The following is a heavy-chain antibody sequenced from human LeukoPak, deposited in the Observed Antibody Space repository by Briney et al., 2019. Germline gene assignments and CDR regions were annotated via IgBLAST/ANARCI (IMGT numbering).Heavy chain of an antibody. J-gene: IGHJ5*02. CDR1: GFPLRTYV. CDR2: ISGRGGST. D-gene: IGHD4-17*01. CDR3: MRSDYGGLVDP. Sequence: GGSLRLSCAASGFPLRTYVMTWVRQAAGKGLEWGSTISGRGGSTYYADSVKGRFTISRDKSKTTLYLEMNSLRGDDTATYFCMRSDYGGLVDPWGQGTLVTVSS. V-gene: IGHV3-23*01.